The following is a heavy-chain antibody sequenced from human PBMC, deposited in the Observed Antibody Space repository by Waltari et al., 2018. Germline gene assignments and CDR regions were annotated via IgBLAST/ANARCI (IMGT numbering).Heavy chain of an antibody. CDR3: SGGEVTGTDF. CDR1: GFSFSGFS. D-gene: IGHD6-19*01. V-gene: IGHV3-73*01. CDR2: IRREPYNYAT. J-gene: IGHJ6*02. Sequence: EVQVVEAGGGLVPPGGSLKLSWSTYGFSFSGFSIHWVRQTSGKGLEWVGRIRREPYNYATAYSASVKGRFTISRDDSKNTAFLQMNSLMTEDTAVYYCSGGEVTGTDFWGQGTTVSVS.